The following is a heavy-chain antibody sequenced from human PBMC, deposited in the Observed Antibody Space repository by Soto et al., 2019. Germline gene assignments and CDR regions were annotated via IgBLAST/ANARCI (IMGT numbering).Heavy chain of an antibody. J-gene: IGHJ4*02. CDR1: GVSVSGYY. CDR2: IHYSGST. D-gene: IGHD3-10*01. Sequence: PSQTLSLTCTVSGVSVSGYYWVLIRQPPGRGLEYIGHIHYSGSTNYNPSLKSRVTMSVDASRNQFSLKLNSGTAADSAVYFCARHYNSGSYPLDCWGQGTLVTVSS. V-gene: IGHV4-59*08. CDR3: ARHYNSGSYPLDC.